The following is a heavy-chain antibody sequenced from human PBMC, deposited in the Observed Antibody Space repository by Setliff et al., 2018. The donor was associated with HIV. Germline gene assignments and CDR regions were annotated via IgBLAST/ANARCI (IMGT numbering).Heavy chain of an antibody. Sequence: ASVKVSCKASGYTFTSYDVNWVRQAPGQGLEWMGWMNPNSGNTGYAQNFQGRVTVTRNTSISTAYMELTSLRFEDSAVYHCARGSPTAGDYWGQGTLVTVSS. CDR2: MNPNSGNT. CDR1: GYTFTSYD. J-gene: IGHJ4*02. V-gene: IGHV1-8*01. CDR3: ARGSPTAGDY.